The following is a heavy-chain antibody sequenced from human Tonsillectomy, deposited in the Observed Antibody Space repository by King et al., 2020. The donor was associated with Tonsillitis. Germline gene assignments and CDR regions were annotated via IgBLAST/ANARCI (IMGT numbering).Heavy chain of an antibody. CDR3: ARGVVASPDRWFDF. V-gene: IGHV1-8*01. Sequence: QLVQSGAGVKKPGASVKVSRKASEYTFTSYDINWVRQAPGQGPEWMGWMNPNSGNTGYPKKFQGRVTMTRDTSIRTVYMELTSLRSEDTAIYYCARGVVASPDRWFDFWGQGTLITVTS. CDR2: MNPNSGNT. J-gene: IGHJ4*02. D-gene: IGHD6-6*01. CDR1: EYTFTSYD.